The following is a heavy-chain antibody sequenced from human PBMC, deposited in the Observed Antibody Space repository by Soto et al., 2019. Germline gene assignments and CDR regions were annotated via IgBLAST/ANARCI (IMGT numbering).Heavy chain of an antibody. CDR2: IRGSTYGGTT. CDR1: GFTSDDYDYA. V-gene: IGHV3-49*04. J-gene: IGHJ6*02. D-gene: IGHD3-3*01. CDR3: YRDGDFYGLDV. Sequence: GGSLRLSCTFSGFTSDDYDYALTWVRQAPGKGLQWLGLIRGSTYGGTTEYAASVKGRFTISRDDSKGIAYLQMNSLKTEDTAVYYCYRDGDFYGLDVWGQGTTVTVSS.